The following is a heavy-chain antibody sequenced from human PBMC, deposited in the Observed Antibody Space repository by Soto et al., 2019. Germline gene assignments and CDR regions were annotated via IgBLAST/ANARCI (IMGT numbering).Heavy chain of an antibody. CDR1: GFDFKKYG. J-gene: IGHJ4*02. V-gene: IGHV1-18*01. Sequence: QVQVVQSGGEVKRPGAAVTVSCKVSGFDFKKYGIMWVRQAPGQGLEWMGWISGNYGYINYAQTLQGRVTMTAEASTTTVSMELRSLRSADTAVYYCARDLGIQTVGCGRCSRGYWGPGTLVTVSS. D-gene: IGHD6-19*01. CDR2: ISGNYGYI. CDR3: ARDLGIQTVGCGRCSRGY.